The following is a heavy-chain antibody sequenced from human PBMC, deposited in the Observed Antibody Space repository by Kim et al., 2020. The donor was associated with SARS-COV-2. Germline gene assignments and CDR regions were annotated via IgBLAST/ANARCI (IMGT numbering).Heavy chain of an antibody. D-gene: IGHD3-9*01. CDR3: TTRLVIITLRGDSRFDY. J-gene: IGHJ4*02. Sequence: GGSLRLSCAASGFTFSNAWMSWVRQAPGKGLEWAGRIKSKTDGGTTDYAAPVKGRFTISRDDSKNTLYLQMSSLKTEDTAVYYCTTRLVIITLRGDSRFDYWGQGTLVTVSS. CDR1: GFTFSNAW. V-gene: IGHV3-15*01. CDR2: IKSKTDGGTT.